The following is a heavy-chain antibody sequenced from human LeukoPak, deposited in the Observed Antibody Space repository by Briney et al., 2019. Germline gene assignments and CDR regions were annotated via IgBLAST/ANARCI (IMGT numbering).Heavy chain of an antibody. CDR1: GGSVSSGRYY. J-gene: IGHJ4*02. Sequence: ASETLSLTCTVSGGSVSSGRYYWSWIRQPPGKGLEWIGYISYSGSTNYNHSLKSRVTISVDTSKNQFSLKLSSVTDADTAVYYCARAVSSVVVTPFWGQGTLVTVSS. V-gene: IGHV4-61*01. CDR2: ISYSGST. D-gene: IGHD3-22*01. CDR3: ARAVSSVVVTPF.